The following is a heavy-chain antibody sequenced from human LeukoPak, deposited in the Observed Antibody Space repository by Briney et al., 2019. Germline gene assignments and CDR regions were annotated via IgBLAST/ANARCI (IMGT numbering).Heavy chain of an antibody. CDR2: IYYSGGT. CDR1: GGSISSGGYY. D-gene: IGHD5-12*01. V-gene: IGHV4-31*03. Sequence: TLSRTCTVSGGSISSGGYYWSWIRQHPVKGLEWIGYIYYSGGTFYNPSLKSRVSISLDTSKNQFSLKLSSVTAADTAVYYCASSEATTTPPPYGMDVWGQGTTVTVSS. CDR3: ASSEATTTPPPYGMDV. J-gene: IGHJ6*02.